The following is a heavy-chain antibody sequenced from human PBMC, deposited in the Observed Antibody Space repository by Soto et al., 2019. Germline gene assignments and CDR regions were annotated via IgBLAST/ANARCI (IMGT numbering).Heavy chain of an antibody. CDR2: ITPILDRA. Sequence: QVQLVQSGAEVKKPGSSVKVSCKASGGTFTNYIISWVRQAPGQGLEWMGRITPILDRANYAQKFQGRVTFTADRSTRTAYMELSSLRSEDTAVFYCAGGLEYSDTTGMDVWGQGTSVTVSS. D-gene: IGHD4-17*01. CDR3: AGGLEYSDTTGMDV. CDR1: GGTFTNYI. V-gene: IGHV1-69*02. J-gene: IGHJ6*02.